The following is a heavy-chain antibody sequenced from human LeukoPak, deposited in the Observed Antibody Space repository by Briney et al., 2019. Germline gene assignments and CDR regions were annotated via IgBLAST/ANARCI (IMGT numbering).Heavy chain of an antibody. V-gene: IGHV3-21*06. CDR2: IGGSSDFI. D-gene: IGHD3-10*01. CDR3: LRDESGSFFAY. CDR1: GFSFRNYN. J-gene: IGHJ4*02. Sequence: PGGSLRLSCAASGFSFRNYNMNWVRQAPGKGLEGVSSIGGSSDFIYYGESVKGRFTISRDNAKNSVYLQMNSRRGEDKAVYYCLRDESGSFFAYWGQGTLVMVSS.